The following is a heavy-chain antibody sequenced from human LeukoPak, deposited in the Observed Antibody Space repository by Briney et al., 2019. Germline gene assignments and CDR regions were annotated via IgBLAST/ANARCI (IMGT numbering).Heavy chain of an antibody. CDR1: GFTFSNYA. V-gene: IGHV3-23*01. J-gene: IGHJ4*02. CDR2: ISDSGATT. D-gene: IGHD2-15*01. Sequence: PGGSLRLSCAGSGFTFSNYAMSWVRQAPGKGPEWVSAISDSGATTYYTDSIRGRFTISRDNSKDTLYLQMSSLRAEDTAVYYCAHIAFWLLPHDYWGQGTLVTVSS. CDR3: AHIAFWLLPHDY.